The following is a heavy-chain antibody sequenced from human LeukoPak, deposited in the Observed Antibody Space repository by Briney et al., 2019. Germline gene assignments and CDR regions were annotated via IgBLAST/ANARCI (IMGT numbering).Heavy chain of an antibody. CDR2: IRYDGTGQ. CDR3: TKDLLTCHCTTAMCYYFDY. J-gene: IGHJ4*01. D-gene: IGHD2/OR15-2a*01. Sequence: GGSLRLSCAASGYTFSDYGMHWVRQAPGKGLEWAASIRYDGTGQYYADSVKGRLTISRDNSRNTLYLQMNSLRGEDTAIYYCTKDLLTCHCTTAMCYYFDYWGLGTLVTVSS. CDR1: GYTFSDYG. V-gene: IGHV3-30*02.